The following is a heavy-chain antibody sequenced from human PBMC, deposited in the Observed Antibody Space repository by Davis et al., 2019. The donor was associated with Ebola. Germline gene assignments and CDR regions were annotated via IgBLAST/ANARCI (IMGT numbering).Heavy chain of an antibody. CDR3: ARRNYYFDY. V-gene: IGHV3-23*01. D-gene: IGHD1-14*01. CDR2: ISGVGHDT. Sequence: GESLKISCAASGFTYSTYAMSWVRQAPGKGLEWVSAISGVGHDTYYADFVKGRFTISGDNSKDTVYLQINSLRVEDTAVYYCARRNYYFDYWGQGTLVTVSS. J-gene: IGHJ4*02. CDR1: GFTYSTYA.